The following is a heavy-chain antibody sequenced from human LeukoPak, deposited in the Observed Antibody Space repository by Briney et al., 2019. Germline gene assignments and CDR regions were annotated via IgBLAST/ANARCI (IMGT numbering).Heavy chain of an antibody. D-gene: IGHD3-10*01. CDR1: GFTVSSNY. CDR3: ARAPVRGVIRNDY. Sequence: PGGSLRLSCAASGFTVSSNYMSWVRQAPGKGLEWVSVIYSGGSTYYADSVKGRFTISRDNSKNTLYLQMNSLRAEDTAVYYCARAPVRGVIRNDYWGQGTLVTVSS. CDR2: IYSGGST. J-gene: IGHJ4*02. V-gene: IGHV3-66*01.